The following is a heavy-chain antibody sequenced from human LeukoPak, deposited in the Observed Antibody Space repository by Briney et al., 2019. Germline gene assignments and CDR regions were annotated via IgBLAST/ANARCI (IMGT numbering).Heavy chain of an antibody. V-gene: IGHV3-30*03. CDR3: ARVWGLAVAGGEIEY. Sequence: GGSLRLSCAASGFSFSTYGMHWVRQAPGKGLEWVADISYDGSNKYYADSVKGRFTISRDNAKNSLYLQMNSLRDEDTAVYYCARVWGLAVAGGEIEYWGQGTLVTVSS. J-gene: IGHJ4*02. CDR2: ISYDGSNK. D-gene: IGHD6-13*01. CDR1: GFSFSTYG.